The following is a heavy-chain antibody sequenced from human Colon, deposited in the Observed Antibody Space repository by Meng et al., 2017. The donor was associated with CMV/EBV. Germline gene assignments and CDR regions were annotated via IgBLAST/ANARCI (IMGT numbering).Heavy chain of an antibody. CDR1: GYILTGYN. J-gene: IGHJ5*02. D-gene: IGHD3-10*01. V-gene: IGHV1-2*02. CDR3: AREDYMVQGVIIGTIWFDP. Sequence: ASVKVSCKASGYILTGYNLHWVRQAPGQGLEWMGWINPNSGETNYAQKFQGRVTMTRDTSISTAYMELRSLRSDDTAVYYCAREDYMVQGVIIGTIWFDPWGQGTLVTVSS. CDR2: INPNSGET.